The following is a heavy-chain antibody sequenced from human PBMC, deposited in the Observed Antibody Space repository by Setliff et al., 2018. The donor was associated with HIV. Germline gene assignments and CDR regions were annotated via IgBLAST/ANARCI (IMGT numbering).Heavy chain of an antibody. CDR3: ARTGYSSRWGRFSWYYYYMDV. Sequence: GESLKISCKGSGYSFTSYWIDWVRQMPGKGLEWMGIIYPGDSNTRYSPSFQGQVTISADNSISTAYLQWNSLKASDTAMYYCARTGYSSRWGRFSWYYYYMDVWGQGTTVTVSS. V-gene: IGHV5-51*01. D-gene: IGHD6-13*01. CDR1: GYSFTSYW. J-gene: IGHJ6*03. CDR2: IYPGDSNT.